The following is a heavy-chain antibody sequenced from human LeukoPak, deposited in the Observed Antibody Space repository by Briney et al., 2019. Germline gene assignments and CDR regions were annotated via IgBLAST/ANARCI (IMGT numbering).Heavy chain of an antibody. CDR3: ARDGIVVVPAAMNY. CDR2: IYYSGST. D-gene: IGHD2-2*01. V-gene: IGHV4-31*03. CDR1: GGAISSGGYY. J-gene: IGHJ4*02. Sequence: SETLSLTCTVSGGAISSGGYYWSWIRQHPGKGLEWIGYIYYSGSTYYTPSLKSRVTISVDTSKNQFSLKLSSVTAAATAVYYCARDGIVVVPAAMNYWGQGTLVTVSS.